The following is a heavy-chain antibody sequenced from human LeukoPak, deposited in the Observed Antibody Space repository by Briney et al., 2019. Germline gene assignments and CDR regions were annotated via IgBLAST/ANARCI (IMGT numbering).Heavy chain of an antibody. Sequence: PGGSLRLSCAASGFTVSSNYMSWVRQAPGKGLEWVSVIYSGGSTYYADSVKGRFTISRDNSKKTLYLQMSGLRIEDTAVYYCGRDRTDKHFIDYWGQGTLVTVSS. V-gene: IGHV3-53*01. D-gene: IGHD3-9*01. CDR3: GRDRTDKHFIDY. CDR1: GFTVSSNY. J-gene: IGHJ4*02. CDR2: IYSGGST.